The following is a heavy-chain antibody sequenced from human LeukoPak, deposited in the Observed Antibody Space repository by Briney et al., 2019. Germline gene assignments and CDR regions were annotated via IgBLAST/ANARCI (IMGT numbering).Heavy chain of an antibody. CDR3: AKVGSSGWYAMDV. CDR2: ISGSGGSA. J-gene: IGHJ6*02. D-gene: IGHD6-19*01. V-gene: IGHV3-23*01. Sequence: GGSLRLSCTASGLTFTYYAMTWVRQAPGKGLEWVSLISGSGGSAKYADSVKGRFTISRDNSKNTLFLQMSSLRAEDTAVYYCAKVGSSGWYAMDVWGRGTSVTVS. CDR1: GLTFTYYA.